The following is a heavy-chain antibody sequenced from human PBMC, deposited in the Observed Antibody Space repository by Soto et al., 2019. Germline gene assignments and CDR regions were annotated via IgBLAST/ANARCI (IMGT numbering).Heavy chain of an antibody. CDR2: ISGSGGST. CDR3: AKEGRCSSTSCYLGYYYYGMDV. J-gene: IGHJ6*02. V-gene: IGHV3-23*01. CDR1: GFTFSSYA. D-gene: IGHD2-2*01. Sequence: GGSLRLSXAASGFTFSSYAMSWVRQAPGKGLEWVSAISGSGGSTYYADSVKGRFTISRDNSKNTLYLQMNSLRAEDTAVYYCAKEGRCSSTSCYLGYYYYGMDVWGQGTTVTVSS.